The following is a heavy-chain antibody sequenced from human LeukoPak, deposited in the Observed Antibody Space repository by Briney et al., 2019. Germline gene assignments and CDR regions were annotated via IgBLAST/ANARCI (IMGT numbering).Heavy chain of an antibody. CDR3: ARLANSGSGWYKDY. J-gene: IGHJ4*02. D-gene: IGHD6-19*01. Sequence: SETLSLTCTVSGGSIRSSSYYWGWIRQPPGKGLEWIGSIYYSGSTYYNPSLKSRVTISVDTSKNQFSLKLSSVTAADTAVYYCARLANSGSGWYKDYWGQGTLVTVSS. CDR2: IYYSGST. CDR1: GGSIRSSSYY. V-gene: IGHV4-39*01.